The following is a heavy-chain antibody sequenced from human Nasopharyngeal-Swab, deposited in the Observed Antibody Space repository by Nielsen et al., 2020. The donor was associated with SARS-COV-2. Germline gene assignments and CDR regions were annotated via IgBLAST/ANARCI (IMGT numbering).Heavy chain of an antibody. V-gene: IGHV4-59*01. CDR2: IYYSGST. J-gene: IGHJ4*02. CDR3: ARGFDY. CDR1: GGPISSYY. Sequence: SETLSLTCTVSGGPISSYYWSWIRQPPGKGLEWIGYIYYSGSTNYNPSLKSRVTISVDTSKNQFSLKLSSVTAADTAVYYCARGFDYWGQGTLVTVSS.